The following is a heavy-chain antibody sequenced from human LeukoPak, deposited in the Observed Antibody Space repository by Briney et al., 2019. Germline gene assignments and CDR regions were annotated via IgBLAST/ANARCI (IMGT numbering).Heavy chain of an antibody. CDR1: KFTFNNHA. CDR2: ISYDGRNK. CDR3: ARGSSGWYPHEYFQH. V-gene: IGHV3-30*04. Sequence: PGGSLRLSCAASKFTFNNHAMHWVRQAPDKGLAWAAVISYDGRNKYYADSVKGRFTISRDNSKSTLYLQMNSLRTEDTAVYYCARGSSGWYPHEYFQHRGQGTLVTVSS. J-gene: IGHJ1*01. D-gene: IGHD6-19*01.